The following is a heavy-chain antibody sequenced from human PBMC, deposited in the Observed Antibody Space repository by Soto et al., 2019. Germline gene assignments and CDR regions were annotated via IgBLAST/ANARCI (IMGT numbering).Heavy chain of an antibody. CDR1: GFTFSSYS. V-gene: IGHV3-48*01. Sequence: GGSLRLSCAASGFTFSSYSMNWVRQAPGKGLEWVSYISSRSSTIYYADSVKGRFTISRDNAKNSLYLQMNSLRAEDTAVYYCARGPVATSAFDYWGQGTLVTVSS. CDR3: ARGPVATSAFDY. D-gene: IGHD5-12*01. J-gene: IGHJ4*02. CDR2: ISSRSSTI.